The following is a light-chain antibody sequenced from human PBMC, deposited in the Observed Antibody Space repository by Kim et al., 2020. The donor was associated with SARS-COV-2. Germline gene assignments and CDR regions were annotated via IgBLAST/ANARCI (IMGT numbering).Light chain of an antibody. J-gene: IGLJ3*02. CDR3: GAWDDSLNGHWV. V-gene: IGLV10-54*01. CDR1: DNNVDNQG. Sequence: QAGLTQPPSVSKGLRQTATLTCTGNDNNVDNQGAAWLQQHQGHPPKLLSYRNNNRPSGISERFSASRSGNTASLTITGLQLDDEADYFCGAWDDSLNGHWVFGGGTQLTVL. CDR2: RNN.